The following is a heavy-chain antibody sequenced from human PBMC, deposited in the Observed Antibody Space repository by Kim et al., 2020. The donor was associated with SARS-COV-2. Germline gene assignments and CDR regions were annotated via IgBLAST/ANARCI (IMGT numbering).Heavy chain of an antibody. CDR2: IYYTGTP. D-gene: IGHD2-8*01. CDR1: GASIDSLF. Sequence: SETLSLTCSVSGASIDSLFWGWVRQTPEKGLEWIASIYYTGTPHYNPSLMSRVAISLDKSRNRFSLRLTSVTAADTATYFCARHLYASDPFYTLAYWGQG. J-gene: IGHJ4*02. CDR3: ARHLYASDPFYTLAY. V-gene: IGHV4-59*08.